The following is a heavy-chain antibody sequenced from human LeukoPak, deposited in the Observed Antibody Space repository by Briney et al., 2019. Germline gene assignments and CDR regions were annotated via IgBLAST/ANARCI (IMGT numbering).Heavy chain of an antibody. D-gene: IGHD2-8*01. CDR2: ISWNSGTK. CDR1: GFTFSSYA. Sequence: GGSLRLSCAASGFTFSSYAMNWVRQAPGKGLEWVSGISWNSGTKGYAESVKGRFTISRDNAKNSLYLQMNSLRGEDAALYYCAVLHYYAMDVWGQGTTVTVSS. CDR3: AVLHYYAMDV. V-gene: IGHV3-9*01. J-gene: IGHJ6*02.